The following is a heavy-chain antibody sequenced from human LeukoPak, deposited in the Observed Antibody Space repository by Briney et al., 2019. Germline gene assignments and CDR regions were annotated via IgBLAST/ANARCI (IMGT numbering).Heavy chain of an antibody. J-gene: IGHJ4*02. CDR1: GGSISSGGYY. Sequence: ASQTLSLTCSVSGGSISSGGYYRTWIRQPPGKGLEWIGEINHSGSTNYNPSLKSRVTISVDTSKNQFSLKLSSVTAADTAVYYCARGRSGYYGDYWGQGTLVTVSS. D-gene: IGHD3-3*01. V-gene: IGHV4-30-2*01. CDR3: ARGRSGYYGDY. CDR2: INHSGST.